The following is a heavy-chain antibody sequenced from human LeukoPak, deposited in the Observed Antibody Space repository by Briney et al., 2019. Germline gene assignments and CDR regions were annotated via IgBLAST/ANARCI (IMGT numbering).Heavy chain of an antibody. CDR1: GGTFISYA. Sequence: SVKVSCKASGGTFISYAISWVRQAPGQGREWMGRIIPIFGTANYAQKFQGRVTITTDESTSTAYMELSSLRSEDTAVYYCARVDDSSGWYADAFDIWGQGTMVTVSS. V-gene: IGHV1-69*05. CDR3: ARVDDSSGWYADAFDI. J-gene: IGHJ3*02. CDR2: IIPIFGTA. D-gene: IGHD6-19*01.